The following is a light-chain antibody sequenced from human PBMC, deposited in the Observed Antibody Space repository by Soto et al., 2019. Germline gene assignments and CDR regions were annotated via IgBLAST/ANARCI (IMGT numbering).Light chain of an antibody. CDR3: QQYGSSGT. CDR2: AAS. Sequence: DIQLTQSPSFLSASVGDRVTITCRASQVMNTYLAWYQQKPGKAPKLLIYAASTLQSGVPSRFSGSGSGTEFTLTISSLQPEDFAVYYCQQYGSSGTFGQGTKVDIK. J-gene: IGKJ1*01. CDR1: QVMNTY. V-gene: IGKV1-9*01.